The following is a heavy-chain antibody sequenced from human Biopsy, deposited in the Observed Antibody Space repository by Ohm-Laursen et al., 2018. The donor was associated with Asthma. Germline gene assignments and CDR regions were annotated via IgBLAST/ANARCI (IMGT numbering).Heavy chain of an antibody. J-gene: IGHJ4*02. CDR2: IYSGGTS. CDR1: GFAVSRDY. V-gene: IGHV3-53*01. Sequence: GSLRLSCAASGFAVSRDYMFWVRQAPGKGLEWVSVIYSGGTSHTADSVRGRFTISRDYSKNTLYLQMHSLRAKDTAVYYCARGDSSNWSHYYFDYWGQGTPVTVSS. D-gene: IGHD3-22*01. CDR3: ARGDSSNWSHYYFDY.